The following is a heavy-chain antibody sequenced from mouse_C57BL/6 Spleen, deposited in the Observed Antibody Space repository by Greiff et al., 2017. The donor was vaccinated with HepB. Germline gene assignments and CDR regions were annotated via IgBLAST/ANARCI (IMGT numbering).Heavy chain of an antibody. Sequence: QVQLQQPGAELVKPGASVKMSCKASGYTFTSYWITWVKQRPGQGLEWIGDIYPGSGSTNYNEKFKSKATLTVDTSSSTAYMQLSSLTSEDSAVYYCARAGYDYEQPDYAMDDWGQGTSVTVSS. CDR3: ARAGYDYEQPDYAMDD. D-gene: IGHD2-4*01. V-gene: IGHV1-55*01. CDR1: GYTFTSYW. CDR2: IYPGSGST. J-gene: IGHJ4*01.